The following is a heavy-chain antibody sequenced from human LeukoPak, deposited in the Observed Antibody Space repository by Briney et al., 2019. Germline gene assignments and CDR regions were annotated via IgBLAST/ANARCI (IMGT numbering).Heavy chain of an antibody. CDR3: AREAGSRYYFDY. CDR2: INYSGTT. Sequence: SETLSLTCTVSDGSISSYYWSWIRQPPGKGPEWIGYINYSGTTNDNPSLKSRVTISVDTSKNQFSLKLSSVTAADTAVYYCAREAGSRYYFDYWGQGTLVTVSS. CDR1: DGSISSYY. J-gene: IGHJ4*02. D-gene: IGHD3-10*01. V-gene: IGHV4-59*01.